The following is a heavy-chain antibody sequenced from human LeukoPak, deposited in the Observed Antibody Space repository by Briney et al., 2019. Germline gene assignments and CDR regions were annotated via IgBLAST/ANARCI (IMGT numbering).Heavy chain of an antibody. CDR3: ARSPMVRGVIIPYYGMDV. V-gene: IGHV4-4*02. CDR2: IYHRGTT. Sequence: PSETLSLTCAVSGASISSGSWWSWVRQPPGKGLEWIGEIYHRGTTHYNPSLKSRVTISVDKSKNQFSLKLSSVTAADTAVYYCARSPMVRGVIIPYYGMDVWGQGTTVTVSS. J-gene: IGHJ6*02. CDR1: GASISSGSW. D-gene: IGHD3-10*01.